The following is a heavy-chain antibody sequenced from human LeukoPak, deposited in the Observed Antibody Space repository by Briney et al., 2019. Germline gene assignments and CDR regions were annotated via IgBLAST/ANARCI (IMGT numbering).Heavy chain of an antibody. Sequence: SETLSLTCAVYGGSFSGYYWSWIRQPPGKGLEWIGEINHSGSTNYNPSLKSRVTISVDTSKNQFSLKLSSVTAADTAVYYCARDPYSSGRSYFDYWGQGTLVTVSS. D-gene: IGHD6-19*01. V-gene: IGHV4-34*01. CDR1: GGSFSGYY. J-gene: IGHJ4*02. CDR3: ARDPYSSGRSYFDY. CDR2: INHSGST.